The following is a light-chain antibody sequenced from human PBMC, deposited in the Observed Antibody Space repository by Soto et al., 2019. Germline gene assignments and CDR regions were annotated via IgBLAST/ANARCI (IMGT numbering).Light chain of an antibody. CDR2: EVS. Sequence: QSALTQPASVSGSPGQSITISCTGTSSDVGGYNYVSWYQQHPGKAPKLMIYEVSNRPSGVSNRFSGSKSGNTASLTISGLQAEDEAAYYCSSYTSSTTLGVLFGGGTQLTVL. CDR1: SSDVGGYNY. V-gene: IGLV2-14*01. CDR3: SSYTSSTTLGVL. J-gene: IGLJ2*01.